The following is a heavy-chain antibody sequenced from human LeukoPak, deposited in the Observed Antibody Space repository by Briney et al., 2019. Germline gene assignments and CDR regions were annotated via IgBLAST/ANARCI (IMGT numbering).Heavy chain of an antibody. CDR2: ISWDGGST. CDR3: AKGPESAAQWLDYYYYYYMDV. D-gene: IGHD6-19*01. CDR1: GFTFSSYG. Sequence: GGSLRLSCVASGFTFSSYGMSWVRQAPGKGLEWVSLISWDGGSTYYADSVKGRFTISRDNSKNSLYLQMNSLRTEDTALYYCAKGPESAAQWLDYYYYYYMDVWGKGTTVTVSS. V-gene: IGHV3-43*01. J-gene: IGHJ6*03.